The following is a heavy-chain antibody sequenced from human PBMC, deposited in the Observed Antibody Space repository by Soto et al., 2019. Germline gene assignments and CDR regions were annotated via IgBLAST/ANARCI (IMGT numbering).Heavy chain of an antibody. CDR1: GGTFRNSA. D-gene: IGHD3-3*02. CDR3: ARDNARPQLGGNYYYILDV. V-gene: IGHV1-69*12. J-gene: IGHJ6*02. CDR2: IMPIFRTP. Sequence: QVQLEQSGAEVKKPGSSVKVSCTASGGTFRNSAISWVRQAPGQGLEWMGGIMPIFRTPDYSQKFQGRVTITADESTSTAYMEWSGLRSDDTAVYYCARDNARPQLGGNYYYILDVWGQGTTVTVSS.